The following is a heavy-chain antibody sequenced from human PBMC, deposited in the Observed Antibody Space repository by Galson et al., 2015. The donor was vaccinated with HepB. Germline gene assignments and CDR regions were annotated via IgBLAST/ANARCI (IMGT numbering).Heavy chain of an antibody. V-gene: IGHV3-30-3*01. CDR2: ISYDGSSK. J-gene: IGHJ5*02. CDR1: GFTFSNYA. D-gene: IGHD2-2*01. CDR3: GRGDGKYQLLSAFDP. Sequence: SLRLSCAASGFTFSNYAMNWVRQAPGKGLEWVTMISYDGSSKYYADSVKGRFTISRDNSKNTLYLQMNSLRPEDTAMYYCGRGDGKYQLLSAFDPWGQGTLVTVSS.